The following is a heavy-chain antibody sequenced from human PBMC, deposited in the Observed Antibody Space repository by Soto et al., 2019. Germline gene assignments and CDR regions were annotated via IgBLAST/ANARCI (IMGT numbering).Heavy chain of an antibody. CDR3: ARVRYYYDSSGSLYFDY. CDR2: IYYSGST. CDR1: GGSISSGGYY. J-gene: IGHJ4*02. D-gene: IGHD3-22*01. V-gene: IGHV4-31*03. Sequence: SETLSLTCTVSGGSISSGGYYWSWIRQHPGKGLEWIGYIYYSGSTYYNPSPKSRVTISVDTSKNQFSLKLTSVTVADTAVYYCARVRYYYDSSGSLYFDYWGQGTLVTVSS.